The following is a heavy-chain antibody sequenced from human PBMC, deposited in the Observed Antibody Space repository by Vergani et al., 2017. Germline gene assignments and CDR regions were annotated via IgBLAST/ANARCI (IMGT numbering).Heavy chain of an antibody. CDR2: INHSGST. CDR3: ARQYYYYYYMDV. CDR1: GGSFSGYY. V-gene: IGHV4-34*01. Sequence: QVQLQQWGAGLLKPSETLSLTCAVYGGSFSGYYCNWIRQPPGKGLEWIGEINHSGSTNYNPSLKSRVTISVDTSKNQFSLKLSSVTAAGTAVYYCARQYYYYYYMDVWGKGTTVTVSS. J-gene: IGHJ6*03.